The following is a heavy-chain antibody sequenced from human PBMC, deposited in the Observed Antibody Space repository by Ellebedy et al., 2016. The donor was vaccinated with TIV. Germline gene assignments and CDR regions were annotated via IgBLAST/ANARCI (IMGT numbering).Heavy chain of an antibody. CDR3: ARDKSDYYGSGSFSFDY. Sequence: GESLKISCAASGFTFSIYNINWVRQAPGKGLEWVAYISGRSATTYYADSVNGRFTISRDDAKNSLYLQMNSLRDEDTAVYYCARDKSDYYGSGSFSFDYWGQGILVTVSS. D-gene: IGHD3-10*01. J-gene: IGHJ4*02. CDR1: GFTFSIYN. V-gene: IGHV3-48*02. CDR2: ISGRSATT.